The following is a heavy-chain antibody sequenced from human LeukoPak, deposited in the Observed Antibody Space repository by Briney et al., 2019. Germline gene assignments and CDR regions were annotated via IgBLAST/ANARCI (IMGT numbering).Heavy chain of an antibody. J-gene: IGHJ4*02. V-gene: IGHV3-48*04. CDR1: GFTFSSYS. Sequence: TGGSLRLSCAASGFTFSSYSMNWVRQAPGKGLEWVSSITSSGSTIYYADSVKGRFTISRDNAKNSLYLQMNSLGAEDTAVYYCAGTPDYYGSGSYLYWGQGTLVTVSS. CDR2: ITSSGSTI. CDR3: AGTPDYYGSGSYLY. D-gene: IGHD3-10*01.